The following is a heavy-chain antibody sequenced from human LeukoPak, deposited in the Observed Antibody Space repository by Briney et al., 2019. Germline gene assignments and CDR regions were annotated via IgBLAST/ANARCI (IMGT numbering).Heavy chain of an antibody. D-gene: IGHD3-22*01. V-gene: IGHV3-48*03. CDR3: ARESDSYDSSGYLDFDY. CDR1: GFTFSSHE. J-gene: IGHJ4*02. CDR2: ISSSGTNI. Sequence: GGSLRLSCAASGFTFSSHEMNWVRQAPGKGLEWVSYISSSGTNIYYADSVKGRFSISRDNANNLLCLQMNSLRAEDTAVYYCARESDSYDSSGYLDFDYWGQGTLVTVSS.